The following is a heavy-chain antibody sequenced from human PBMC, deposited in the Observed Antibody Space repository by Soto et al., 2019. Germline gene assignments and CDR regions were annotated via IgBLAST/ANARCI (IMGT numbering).Heavy chain of an antibody. D-gene: IGHD2-15*01. CDR3: ARDLEVVVLGVDHYYYYGMDV. V-gene: IGHV1-69*13. CDR1: GGTFSSFS. CDR2: IIPIFETA. J-gene: IGHJ6*02. Sequence: SVKVSCKTSGGTFSSFSISWVLQAPGEGLEWMGGIIPIFETANYAQKFQGRVTITADEITGTAYMELRSLRSEDTGVYYCARDLEVVVLGVDHYYYYGMDVWGQGTTVTVSS.